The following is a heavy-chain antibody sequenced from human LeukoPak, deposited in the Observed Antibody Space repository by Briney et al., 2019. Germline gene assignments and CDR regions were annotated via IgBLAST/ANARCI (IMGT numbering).Heavy chain of an antibody. J-gene: IGHJ5*02. Sequence: SETLSLTCAVYGGSFSGYYWSWIRQPPGKGLEWIGEINHSGSTNYNPSLKSRVTISVDTSKNQFSLKLSSVTAADTAVYYCARSYQPQADWFDPWGQGTLITVSS. CDR2: INHSGST. V-gene: IGHV4-34*01. CDR1: GGSFSGYY. CDR3: ARSYQPQADWFDP. D-gene: IGHD2-2*01.